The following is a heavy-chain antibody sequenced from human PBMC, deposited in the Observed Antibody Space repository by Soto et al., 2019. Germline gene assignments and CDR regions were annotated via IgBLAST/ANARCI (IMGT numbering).Heavy chain of an antibody. J-gene: IGHJ6*02. CDR2: IYTSGST. CDR3: AGAQAYYYDGVGV. CDR1: GGSISSYY. V-gene: IGHV4-4*07. Sequence: SETLSLTCTVSGGSISSYYWTWFRQPAGKGLEWIGRIYTSGSTNYNPSLKSRVTMSVDTSKNQLSLKLSSVTAADTAVYFCAGAQAYYYDGVGVWGQGTTVTVSS.